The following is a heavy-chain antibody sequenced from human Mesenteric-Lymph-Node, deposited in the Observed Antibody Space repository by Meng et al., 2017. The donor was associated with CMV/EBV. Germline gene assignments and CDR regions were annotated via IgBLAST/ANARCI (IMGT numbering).Heavy chain of an antibody. V-gene: IGHV3-21*01. CDR1: GFTFSSYP. CDR3: ARDVGEQTGTTAFDY. CDR2: ISSSSSYI. Sequence: SCAASGFTFSSYPMYWVRQAPGKGLEWVSSISSSSSYIYYADSVKGRFTISRDNAKNSLYLQMNSLRAEDTAVYYCARDVGEQTGTTAFDYWGQGTLVTVSS. D-gene: IGHD1-7*01. J-gene: IGHJ4*02.